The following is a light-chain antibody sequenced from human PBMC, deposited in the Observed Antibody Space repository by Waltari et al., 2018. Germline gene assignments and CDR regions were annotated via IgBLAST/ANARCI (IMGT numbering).Light chain of an antibody. CDR1: SSDVGGYNY. Sequence: QSALTQPASVSGSPGQSITISCTGTSSDVGGYNYVSWYQQYPGKVPKLMIYDVSKWPSGVSNRFSGPKSGNPASLTISGLQAEDEADYYCSSYTSSNTVIFGGGTKLTVL. CDR3: SSYTSSNTVI. V-gene: IGLV2-14*01. J-gene: IGLJ2*01. CDR2: DVS.